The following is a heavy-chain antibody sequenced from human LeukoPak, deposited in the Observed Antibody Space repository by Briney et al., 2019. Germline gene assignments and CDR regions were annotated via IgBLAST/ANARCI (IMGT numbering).Heavy chain of an antibody. D-gene: IGHD6-19*01. Sequence: GGSLRLSCAASGFTFDDYAIHWVRQAPGKGLEWVSGISWNGGSIAYADSVKGRFTISRDNAKNSLYLQMNSLRAEDTALYYCAKDTQRAVAGPGYFDYWGQGTLVTVSS. CDR1: GFTFDDYA. CDR3: AKDTQRAVAGPGYFDY. CDR2: ISWNGGSI. V-gene: IGHV3-9*01. J-gene: IGHJ4*02.